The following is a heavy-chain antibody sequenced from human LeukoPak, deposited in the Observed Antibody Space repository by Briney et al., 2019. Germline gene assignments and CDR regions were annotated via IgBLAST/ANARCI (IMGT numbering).Heavy chain of an antibody. Sequence: GGSLRLSCAASGFTFSSYAMSWVRQAPGKGLEWVSAISGSGGSTYYADSVKGRSTISRDNAKNSLYLQMNSLRAEDTAVYYCARGRIAAAAPFDYWGQGTLVTVSS. CDR1: GFTFSSYA. V-gene: IGHV3-23*01. CDR3: ARGRIAAAAPFDY. CDR2: ISGSGGST. D-gene: IGHD6-13*01. J-gene: IGHJ4*02.